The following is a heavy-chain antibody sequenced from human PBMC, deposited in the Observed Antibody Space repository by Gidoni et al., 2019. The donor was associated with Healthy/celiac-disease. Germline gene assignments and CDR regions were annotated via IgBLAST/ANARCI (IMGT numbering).Heavy chain of an antibody. J-gene: IGHJ3*02. V-gene: IGHV4-30-2*01. CDR3: ARAVAAEEGRAFDI. D-gene: IGHD6-25*01. Sequence: QLQLQASGSGLVKPSQTLSLTCAVSGGAISSGGYSWSWIRQPPGKGLEWIGYSFHSGSTYYNPSLKSRVTISVDRSKNQFSLKLSSVTAADTAVYYCARAVAAEEGRAFDIWGQGTMVTVSS. CDR1: GGAISSGGYS. CDR2: SFHSGST.